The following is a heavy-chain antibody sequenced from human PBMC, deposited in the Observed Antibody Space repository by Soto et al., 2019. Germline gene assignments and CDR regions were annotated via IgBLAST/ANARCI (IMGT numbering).Heavy chain of an antibody. CDR2: MNPNSGNT. CDR3: ERERPAALDV. V-gene: IGHV1-8*02. Sequence: QVQLVQSGAEVKKPGASVKVSCKASGYTFTSYDINWVRQATGQGLEWMGWMNPNSGNTGYAQKSGGRDNITRNTYISTAYMELRRLSSEDRAVYYCERERPAALDVWGQGTTVTVSS. D-gene: IGHD2-2*01. J-gene: IGHJ6*02. CDR1: GYTFTSYD.